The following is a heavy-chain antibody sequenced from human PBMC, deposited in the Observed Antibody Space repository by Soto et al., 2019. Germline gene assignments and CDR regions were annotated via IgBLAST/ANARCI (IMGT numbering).Heavy chain of an antibody. CDR2: ISSDGNRR. Sequence: QVYLVESGGGVVQPGRSLRLSCAVSGFTFPNFAMHWVRQAPGKGLEWVALISSDGNRRYYADSVKGRFTISRDNSKNTSYLQMYGLTTEDTAVFYCAKDHYVSRSGSVSPYYFDYWGQGTLVTVSS. D-gene: IGHD3-10*01. J-gene: IGHJ4*02. CDR1: GFTFPNFA. V-gene: IGHV3-30*18. CDR3: AKDHYVSRSGSVSPYYFDY.